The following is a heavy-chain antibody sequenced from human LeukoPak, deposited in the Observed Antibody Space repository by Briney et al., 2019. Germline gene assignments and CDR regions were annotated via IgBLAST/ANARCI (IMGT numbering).Heavy chain of an antibody. CDR3: ARDGDDSSGYFSPFDY. CDR2: IHSGGTT. D-gene: IGHD3-22*01. CDR1: GFTVNNNY. V-gene: IGHV3-53*01. Sequence: SGGSLRLFCAASGFTVNNNYMSWVRQAPGKGLEWVSVIHSGGTTYYADSVKGRFTISRDNSKNTLYLQMNSLRAEDTAVYYCARDGDDSSGYFSPFDYWGQGTLVTVSS. J-gene: IGHJ4*02.